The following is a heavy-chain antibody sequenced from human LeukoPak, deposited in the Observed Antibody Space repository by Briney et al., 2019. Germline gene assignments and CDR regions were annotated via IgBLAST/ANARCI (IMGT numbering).Heavy chain of an antibody. J-gene: IGHJ4*02. D-gene: IGHD1-26*01. CDR2: ISVSGGST. V-gene: IGHV3-23*01. Sequence: GGSLRLSCAASGFTFSSYAMHWVRQAPGKGLEWVSAISVSGGSTYYADSVKGRFTISRDNSKNTLYLQMNSLRAEDTAVYYCAKDRGGATDYWGQGTLVTVSS. CDR3: AKDRGGATDY. CDR1: GFTFSSYA.